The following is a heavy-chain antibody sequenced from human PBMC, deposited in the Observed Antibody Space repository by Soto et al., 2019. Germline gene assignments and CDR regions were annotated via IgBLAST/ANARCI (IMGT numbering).Heavy chain of an antibody. V-gene: IGHV3-53*01. CDR2: IYSGGST. Sequence: GWSLRLSCAASGFTVSSNYMSWVRQAPGKGLEWVSVIYSGGSTYYADSVKGRFTISRDNSKNTLYLQMNSLRAEDTAVYYCARDSYTISTIGAFDIWGQGTMVTVSS. J-gene: IGHJ3*02. CDR1: GFTVSSNY. CDR3: ARDSYTISTIGAFDI. D-gene: IGHD1-1*01.